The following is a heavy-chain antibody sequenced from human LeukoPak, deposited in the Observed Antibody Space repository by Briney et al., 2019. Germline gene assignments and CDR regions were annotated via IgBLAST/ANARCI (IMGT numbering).Heavy chain of an antibody. CDR3: ARGPAYYDFWSGYYPAWFDP. D-gene: IGHD3-3*01. CDR2: IRYDGSNK. V-gene: IGHV3-30*02. J-gene: IGHJ5*02. CDR1: GFTFSSCA. Sequence: GGSLRLSCAASGFTFSSCAMHWVRQAPGKGLEWVAFIRYDGSNKYYGDSVKGRFTISRDNSKNTLYLQMNSLRAEDTAVYYCARGPAYYDFWSGYYPAWFDPWGQGTLVTVSS.